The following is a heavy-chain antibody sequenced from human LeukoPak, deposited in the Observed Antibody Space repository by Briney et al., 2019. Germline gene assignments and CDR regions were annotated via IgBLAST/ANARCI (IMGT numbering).Heavy chain of an antibody. D-gene: IGHD3-16*01. Sequence: ESGPTLVNPTQTLTLTCTFTGFSLSTSGVGVGWIRQPPGKALEWLALIYRDDNKHYSPSLKSRLTITKDTSKNQVVLTMTNMDPVDTATYYCAHSGGVTFDFDYWGQGTLVTVSS. J-gene: IGHJ4*02. CDR1: GFSLSTSGVG. V-gene: IGHV2-5*02. CDR2: IYRDDNK. CDR3: AHSGGVTFDFDY.